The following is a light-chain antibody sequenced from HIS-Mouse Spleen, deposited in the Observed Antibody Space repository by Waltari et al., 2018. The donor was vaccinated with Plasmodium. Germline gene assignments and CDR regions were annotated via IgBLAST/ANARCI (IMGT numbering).Light chain of an antibody. CDR2: GAS. J-gene: IGKJ3*01. CDR3: QQYNNWSFT. V-gene: IGKV3-15*01. CDR1: KSVSSN. Sequence: EIVMTQSPATLSVSTGERATLSCRASKSVSSNLAWYQQKPGKAPRLLIYGASTRATGIPARFSGSGSGTEFTLTISSLQSEDFAVYYCQQYNNWSFTFGPGTKVDIK.